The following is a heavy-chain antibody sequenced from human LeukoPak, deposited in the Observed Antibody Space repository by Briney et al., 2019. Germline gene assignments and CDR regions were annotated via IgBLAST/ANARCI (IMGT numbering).Heavy chain of an antibody. CDR1: GYSFTDYN. CDR2: ISAYNGNT. J-gene: IGHJ4*02. V-gene: IGHV1-18*01. CDR3: ARDGKRLMVRGVIGYY. Sequence: ASVKVSCKASGYSFTDYNINWVRQATGQGLEWMGWISAYNGNTNYAQKLQGRVTMTTDTSTSTAYMELRSLRSDDTAVYYCARDGKRLMVRGVIGYYWGQGTLVTVSS. D-gene: IGHD3-10*01.